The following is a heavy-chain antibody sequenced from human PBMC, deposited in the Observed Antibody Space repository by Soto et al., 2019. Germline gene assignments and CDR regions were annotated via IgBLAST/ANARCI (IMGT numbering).Heavy chain of an antibody. V-gene: IGHV1-3*01. Sequence: GASVKVSCKASGYTFTSYAMHWVRQAPGQRPEWMGWINAGNGNTKYSQKFQGRVTISKDTSANTAYMELSSLRSEDTAVYFCARVRIAVAGFDYWGQGTQVTVSS. CDR1: GYTFTSYA. CDR3: ARVRIAVAGFDY. CDR2: INAGNGNT. J-gene: IGHJ4*02. D-gene: IGHD6-19*01.